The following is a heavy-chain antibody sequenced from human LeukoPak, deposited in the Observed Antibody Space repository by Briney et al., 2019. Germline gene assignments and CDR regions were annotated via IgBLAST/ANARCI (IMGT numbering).Heavy chain of an antibody. CDR3: ARQGPGYCSSTSCYGVDY. CDR1: GYTFTSSA. J-gene: IGHJ4*02. CDR2: INTNTGNP. D-gene: IGHD2-2*01. V-gene: IGHV7-4-1*02. Sequence: ASVKVSYKASGYTFTSSAMNWVRQAPGQGLEWMGWINTNTGNPTYAQGFTGRFVFSLDTSVSTAYLQISSLKAEDTAVYYCARQGPGYCSSTSCYGVDYWGQGTLVTVSS.